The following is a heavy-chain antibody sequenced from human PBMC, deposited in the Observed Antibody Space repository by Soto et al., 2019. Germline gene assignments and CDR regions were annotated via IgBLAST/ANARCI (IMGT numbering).Heavy chain of an antibody. CDR2: INPSGGST. V-gene: IGHV1-46*03. Sequence: ASVKVYCKASGYTFTSYYMHWVRQAPGQGLGWMGIINPSGGSTSYAQKFQGRVTMTRDTSTSTVYMELSSLRSEDTAVYYCARDLSRVTTLGYFDYWGQGTLVTVSS. CDR3: ARDLSRVTTLGYFDY. J-gene: IGHJ4*02. D-gene: IGHD4-17*01. CDR1: GYTFTSYY.